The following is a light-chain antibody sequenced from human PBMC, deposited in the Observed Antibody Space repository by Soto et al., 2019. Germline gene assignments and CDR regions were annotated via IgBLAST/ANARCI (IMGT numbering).Light chain of an antibody. CDR2: GAS. V-gene: IGKV3-20*01. Sequence: EIVLTQSPGTLSLSPGERATLSCRASQSVSRSDLAWYQQKPGQAPRLLIYGASSRATGIPDRFSGSGSGTDFTLTISRLEPEDFAVYYCQLYGTSPKTFGQGTKVDIK. CDR3: QLYGTSPKT. J-gene: IGKJ1*01. CDR1: QSVSRSD.